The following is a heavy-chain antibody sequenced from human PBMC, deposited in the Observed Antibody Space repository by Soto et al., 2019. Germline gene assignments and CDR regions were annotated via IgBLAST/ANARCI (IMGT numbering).Heavy chain of an antibody. D-gene: IGHD3-10*01. CDR3: AIWHGGMVRGAPFLDY. CDR1: GGSISSGGYY. CDR2: IYYSGST. V-gene: IGHV4-61*08. J-gene: IGHJ4*01. Sequence: SETLSLTCTVSGGSISSGGYYWSWIRQPPGKGLEWIGYIYYSGSTNYNPSLKSRVTISVDTSKNQFSLKLSSVTAADTAVYYCAIWHGGMVRGAPFLDYWGHGNLVTVS.